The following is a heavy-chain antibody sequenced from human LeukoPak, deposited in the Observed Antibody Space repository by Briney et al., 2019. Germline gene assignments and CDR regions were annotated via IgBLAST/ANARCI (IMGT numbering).Heavy chain of an antibody. CDR3: AREYCSGGSCYFAY. J-gene: IGHJ4*02. Sequence: GGSLRLSCAASGFTFDDYTMHWVRQAPGKGLEWVSLISWDGGSTYYADSVKGRFTISRDNAKNSLYLQMNSLRAEDTAVYYCAREYCSGGSCYFAYWGQGTLVTVSS. CDR2: ISWDGGST. V-gene: IGHV3-43*01. CDR1: GFTFDDYT. D-gene: IGHD2-15*01.